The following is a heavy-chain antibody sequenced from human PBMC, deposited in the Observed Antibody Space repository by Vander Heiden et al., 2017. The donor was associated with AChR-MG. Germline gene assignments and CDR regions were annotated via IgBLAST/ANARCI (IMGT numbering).Heavy chain of an antibody. D-gene: IGHD6-13*01. Sequence: EVQLVESGGGLVKPGGSLRLSCAASGFTFGSYSMNWVRQAPGKGLEWVSSISSSSSYIYYADSVKGRFTISRDNAKNSLYLQMNSLRAEDTAVYYCALIAAAGYYYYYYMDVWGKGTTVTVSS. CDR3: ALIAAAGYYYYYYMDV. CDR1: GFTFGSYS. CDR2: ISSSSSYI. J-gene: IGHJ6*03. V-gene: IGHV3-21*01.